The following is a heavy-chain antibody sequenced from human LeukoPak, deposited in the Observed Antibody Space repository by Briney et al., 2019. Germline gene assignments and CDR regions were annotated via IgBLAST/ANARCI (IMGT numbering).Heavy chain of an antibody. CDR1: GYSISSGYY. Sequence: SETLSLTCAVSGYSISSGYYWGWIRQPPGKGLEWIGSIYHSGSTYYNSSLKSRVTISVDTSKNQFSLKLSSVTAADTAVYFCARCGSGNYFDYWGQGTPVTVSS. V-gene: IGHV4-38-2*01. J-gene: IGHJ4*02. CDR2: IYHSGST. D-gene: IGHD3-10*01. CDR3: ARCGSGNYFDY.